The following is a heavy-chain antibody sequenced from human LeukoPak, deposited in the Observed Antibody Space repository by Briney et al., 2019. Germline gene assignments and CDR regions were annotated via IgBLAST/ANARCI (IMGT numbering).Heavy chain of an antibody. CDR2: IYYSGTT. J-gene: IGHJ4*02. Sequence: SETLSLTCTVSGGSISSSSSSYYWGWIRQPPGKGLEWIASIYYSGTTYYNPSLKSRVTISVDTSRNQFSLKLTSATAADTAVYCARDRVGATTWLDYWGQGTLVTVSS. CDR3: ARDRVGATTWLDY. V-gene: IGHV4-39*07. CDR1: GGSISSSSSSYY. D-gene: IGHD1-26*01.